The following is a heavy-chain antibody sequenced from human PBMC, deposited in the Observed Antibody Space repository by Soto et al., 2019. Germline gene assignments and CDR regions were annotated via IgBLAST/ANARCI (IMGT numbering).Heavy chain of an antibody. D-gene: IGHD2-8*02. CDR3: ARDKITGLFDY. J-gene: IGHJ4*02. Sequence: SETLSLTCAVYGGSFSGYYWTWIRQPSGTGLEWIGEINHSGSTNYNPSLKSRVTISVDTSKNQFSLKLTPVTAADTAVYYCARDKITGLFDYWGQGTLVTVSS. CDR1: GGSFSGYY. V-gene: IGHV4-34*01. CDR2: INHSGST.